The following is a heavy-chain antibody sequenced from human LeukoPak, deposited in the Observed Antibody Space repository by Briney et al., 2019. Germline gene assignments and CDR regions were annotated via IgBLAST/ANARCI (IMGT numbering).Heavy chain of an antibody. CDR1: GFTYDDYG. CDR3: ARVHYYYDSSGYYYRGFDY. CDR2: FNWNGGST. D-gene: IGHD3-22*01. Sequence: GGSLRLSCAASGFTYDDYGMSWVRQAPGKGLEWVSGFNWNGGSTGYADSVKGRFTISRDNDKNSLYLQMNSLRAEDTALYYCARVHYYYDSSGYYYRGFDYWGQGTLVTVSS. J-gene: IGHJ4*02. V-gene: IGHV3-20*04.